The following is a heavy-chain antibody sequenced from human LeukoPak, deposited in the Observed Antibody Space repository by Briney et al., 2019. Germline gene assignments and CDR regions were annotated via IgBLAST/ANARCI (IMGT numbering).Heavy chain of an antibody. J-gene: IGHJ6*03. Sequence: GASVKVSCKASGYTFTSYDINWVRQATGQGLEWMGWMNPNSGNTGYAQKFQGRVTITADKSTSTAYMELSSLRSEDTAVYYCARDAPFDSGDYSSSRDYYMDVWGKGTTVTVSS. V-gene: IGHV1-8*01. D-gene: IGHD4-17*01. CDR3: ARDAPFDSGDYSSSRDYYMDV. CDR2: MNPNSGNT. CDR1: GYTFTSYD.